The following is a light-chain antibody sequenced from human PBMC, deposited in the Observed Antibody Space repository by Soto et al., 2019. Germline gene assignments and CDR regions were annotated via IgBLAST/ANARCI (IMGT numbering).Light chain of an antibody. Sequence: VLTQPPSVSAAPGQKVTISCSGSSSNIGNNYVSWYQQLPGTAPKLLIYDNNKRPSGIPDRFSGSKSGTSATLGITGLQTGDEADYYCGTWDSSLSAGYVFGTGTKVTVL. CDR2: DNN. CDR1: SSNIGNNY. V-gene: IGLV1-51*01. CDR3: GTWDSSLSAGYV. J-gene: IGLJ1*01.